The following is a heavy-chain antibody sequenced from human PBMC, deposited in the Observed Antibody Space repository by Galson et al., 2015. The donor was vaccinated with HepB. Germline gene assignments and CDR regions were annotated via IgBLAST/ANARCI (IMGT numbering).Heavy chain of an antibody. D-gene: IGHD5-24*01. CDR2: IYYSDNA. CDR1: GDSITSAGSH. V-gene: IGHV4-30-4*08. CDR3: VRGRDPYKTGY. J-gene: IGHJ4*02. Sequence: TLSLTCDVSGDSITSAGSHWSWIRQLPGKGLEWIGCIYYSDNADYNPSLRGRTTVSLDTSRNLFSLILTSVTAADTAVYYCVRGRDPYKTGYWGQGTLVTVSS.